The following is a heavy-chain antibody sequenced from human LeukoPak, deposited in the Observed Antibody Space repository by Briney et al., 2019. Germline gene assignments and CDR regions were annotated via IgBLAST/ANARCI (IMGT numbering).Heavy chain of an antibody. V-gene: IGHV4-34*01. CDR1: GGSFSGYY. CDR2: INHSGST. D-gene: IGHD5-12*01. Sequence: SETLSLTCAVYGGSFSGYYWSWIRQPPGKGLEWIGEINHSGSTNYNPSLKSRVTISVDTSKNQFSLKLSSVTAADTAVYYCARHVIVATGNFDYWGQGTLVTVSS. CDR3: ARHVIVATGNFDY. J-gene: IGHJ4*02.